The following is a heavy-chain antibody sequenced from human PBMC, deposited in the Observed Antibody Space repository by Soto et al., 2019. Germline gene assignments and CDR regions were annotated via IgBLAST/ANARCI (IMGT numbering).Heavy chain of an antibody. D-gene: IGHD3-16*02. V-gene: IGHV1-69*13. J-gene: IGHJ6*02. CDR2: IIPIFGTA. CDR3: AIAWSQRYLFSAHQYEYYGMDI. CDR1: GGTFSSYA. Sequence: STVKVSCKASGGTFSSYAISWVRQAPGQGLEWIGGIIPIFGTANYAQKFQGRVTITADESTSTSYMELSSLRSEDTAVYYCAIAWSQRYLFSAHQYEYYGMDIWAQRATVPVSS.